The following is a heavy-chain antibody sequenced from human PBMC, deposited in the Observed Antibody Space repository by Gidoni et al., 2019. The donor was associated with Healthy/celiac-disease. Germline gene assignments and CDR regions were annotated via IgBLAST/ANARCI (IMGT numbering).Heavy chain of an antibody. Sequence: QVQLVQSGAEVKKPGSSVKFSCKASGGTFSSYTISWVRQAPGQGLEWMGRIIPILGIANYAQKFQGRVTITADKSTSTAYMELSSLRSEDTAVYYCARASGHTMIVDYWYFDLWGRGTLVTVSS. CDR1: GGTFSSYT. CDR2: IIPILGIA. J-gene: IGHJ2*01. CDR3: ARASGHTMIVDYWYFDL. V-gene: IGHV1-69*02. D-gene: IGHD3-22*01.